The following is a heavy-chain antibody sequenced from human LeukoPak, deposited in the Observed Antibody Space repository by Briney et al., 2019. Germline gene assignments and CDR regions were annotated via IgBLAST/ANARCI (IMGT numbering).Heavy chain of an antibody. CDR3: ASHIRRVGWFDP. Sequence: GGSLRLSCAASGFTVSSNYMSWVRQAPGKGLEWVSVIYSGGTTYYADSVKGRFTISRGNSKNTLYVQMNSLRAEDTAVYYCASHIRRVGWFDPWGQGALVTVSS. V-gene: IGHV3-66*04. CDR2: IYSGGTT. J-gene: IGHJ5*02. CDR1: GFTVSSNY.